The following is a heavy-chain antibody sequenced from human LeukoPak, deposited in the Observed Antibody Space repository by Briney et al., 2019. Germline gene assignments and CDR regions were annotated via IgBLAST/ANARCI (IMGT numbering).Heavy chain of an antibody. CDR1: GGSISSFY. J-gene: IGHJ4*02. D-gene: IGHD1-26*01. CDR2: IYYSGNT. Sequence: PSETLSLTCTVSGGSISSFYWIWIRQPPGKGLEWIGYIYYSGNTNYNPSLKNRVTISVDTSKNQFSLNLSSVTAADTAVYYCARGYSGSYGRFDYWGKGTLVTVSS. V-gene: IGHV4-59*01. CDR3: ARGYSGSYGRFDY.